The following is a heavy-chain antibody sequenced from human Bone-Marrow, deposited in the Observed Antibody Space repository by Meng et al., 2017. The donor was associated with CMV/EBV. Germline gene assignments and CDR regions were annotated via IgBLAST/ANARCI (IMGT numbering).Heavy chain of an antibody. CDR1: GYTFTGYY. V-gene: IGHV1-2*02. Sequence: ASVKVSCKASGYTFTGYYMHWVRQAPGQGLEWMGWINPNSGGTNYAQKLQGRVTMTTDTSTSTAYMELRSLRSDDTAVYYCARRRGYSSSPGYYYGMDVWGQGTTVTVSS. CDR3: ARRRGYSSSPGYYYGMDV. D-gene: IGHD6-13*01. CDR2: INPNSGGT. J-gene: IGHJ6*02.